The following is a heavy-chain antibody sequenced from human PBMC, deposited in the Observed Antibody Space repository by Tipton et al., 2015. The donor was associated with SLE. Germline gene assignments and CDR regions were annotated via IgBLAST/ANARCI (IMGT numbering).Heavy chain of an antibody. Sequence: TLSLTCTVSGGSISSYYWSWIRQPPGKGLEWIGYIYYSGSTNYNPSLKSRVTISVDTSKNQFSLKLSSVTAADTAVYYCARARYYDLWSGYSFDYWGQGTLVTVSS. CDR3: ARARYYDLWSGYSFDY. CDR2: IYYSGST. CDR1: GGSISSYY. J-gene: IGHJ4*02. D-gene: IGHD3-3*01. V-gene: IGHV4-59*01.